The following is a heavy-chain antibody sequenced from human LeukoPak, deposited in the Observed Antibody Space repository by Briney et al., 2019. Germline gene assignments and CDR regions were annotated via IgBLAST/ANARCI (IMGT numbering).Heavy chain of an antibody. Sequence: SETLSLTCTVSGGSISSGSYYRSWIRQPAGMGLEWIGRIYTSGSTNYNPFLKNRYTISVDTPKNQFSLELYSVSAAYTAVYYCASEPDYDFWSGYYTSWFDPWGQGTLVTVSS. D-gene: IGHD3-3*01. J-gene: IGHJ5*02. CDR3: ASEPDYDFWSGYYTSWFDP. CDR2: IYTSGST. V-gene: IGHV4-61*02. CDR1: GGSISSGSYY.